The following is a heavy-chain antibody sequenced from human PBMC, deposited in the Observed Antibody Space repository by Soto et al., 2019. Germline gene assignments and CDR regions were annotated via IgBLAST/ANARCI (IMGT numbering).Heavy chain of an antibody. CDR1: GYTFTSYD. CDR3: AKNGQPPYYYYGMDV. CDR2: MNPNSGNT. V-gene: IGHV1-8*01. D-gene: IGHD2-8*01. Sequence: ASVKVSCKASGYTFTSYDINWVRQATGQGLEWMGWMNPNSGNTGYAQKFQGRVTMTIDTSTGTAYMELRSLTSDDTAIYYCAKNGQPPYYYYGMDVWGQGTTVTVSS. J-gene: IGHJ6*02.